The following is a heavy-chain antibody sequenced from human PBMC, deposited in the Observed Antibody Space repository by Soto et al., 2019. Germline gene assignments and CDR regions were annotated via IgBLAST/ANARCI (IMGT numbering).Heavy chain of an antibody. Sequence: QAQLVQSGAEVKKPGASVKVSCKASGYTFYSHSISWVRQAPGQGLEWMGRISADNGNTNYAQKFRGRVTMTTDTPTSTVYMELRNLRSDDTAVYYCARCIQQDYYYGMDVWGQGTTVTVSS. CDR3: ARCIQQDYYYGMDV. D-gene: IGHD5-18*01. J-gene: IGHJ6*02. CDR2: ISADNGNT. V-gene: IGHV1-18*01. CDR1: GYTFYSHS.